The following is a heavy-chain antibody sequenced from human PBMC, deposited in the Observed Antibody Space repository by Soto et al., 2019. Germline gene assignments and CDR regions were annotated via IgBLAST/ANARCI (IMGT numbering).Heavy chain of an antibody. D-gene: IGHD6-13*01. J-gene: IGHJ6*02. Sequence: QVQLVESGGGVVQPGRSLRLSCAAPGFTFSSYGMHWVRQAPGKGLGGGAVIWYDGTNKYYADSVKGRFPISRDNSKNTLYVQMSSLRAEDMAVYYCARDRGGAAGTRYYYGMDVWGQGTTVTVSS. CDR1: GFTFSSYG. CDR2: IWYDGTNK. CDR3: ARDRGGAAGTRYYYGMDV. V-gene: IGHV3-33*01.